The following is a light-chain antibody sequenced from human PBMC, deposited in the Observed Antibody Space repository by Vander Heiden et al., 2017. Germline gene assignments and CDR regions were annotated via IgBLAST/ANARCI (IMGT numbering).Light chain of an antibody. Sequence: DIHLTHCPSFLSASVSDTVTITCRASQGISSYLAWYQQKQGKAPKLLLYAASTLQRGVASRLSGSRCGTELTITISSMQPEEFATNYCRQINSDLITFGQGTRVEI. V-gene: IGKV1-9*01. CDR1: QGISSY. CDR2: AAS. J-gene: IGKJ5*01. CDR3: RQINSDLIT.